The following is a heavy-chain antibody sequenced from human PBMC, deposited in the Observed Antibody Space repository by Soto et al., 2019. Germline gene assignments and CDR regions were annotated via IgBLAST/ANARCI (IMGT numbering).Heavy chain of an antibody. D-gene: IGHD6-19*01. Sequence: QITLKESGPTLVKPTQTLTLTCTFSGFSLSTSGMGVGWIRQPPGEALEWLALIYWDYDKRYSPSLKSRLTITKDTSKNQVVLTVTNMDPVDTATYCCALLVAVAGRFDYWGQGTLVTVSS. J-gene: IGHJ4*02. CDR3: ALLVAVAGRFDY. CDR2: IYWDYDK. V-gene: IGHV2-5*02. CDR1: GFSLSTSGMG.